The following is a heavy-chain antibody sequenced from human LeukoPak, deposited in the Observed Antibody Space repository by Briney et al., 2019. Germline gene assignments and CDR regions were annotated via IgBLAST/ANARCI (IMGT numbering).Heavy chain of an antibody. D-gene: IGHD6-19*01. CDR1: GYTFTSYG. Sequence: ASVKVSFKASGYTFTSYGIRWVRQAPGQGLEWMGWISAYNGNTNYAQKLQGRVTMTTDTSTSTAYMELRSLRSDDTAVYYCARGPTTRIAVALRHTSNWFDPWGQGTLVTVSS. V-gene: IGHV1-18*01. CDR3: ARGPTTRIAVALRHTSNWFDP. CDR2: ISAYNGNT. J-gene: IGHJ5*02.